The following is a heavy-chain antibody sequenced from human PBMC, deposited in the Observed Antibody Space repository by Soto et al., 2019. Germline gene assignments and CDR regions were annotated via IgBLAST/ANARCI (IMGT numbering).Heavy chain of an antibody. CDR3: VRGDRASFDL. Sequence: EVQLVESEGGLVQRGGSLRLSCAASGFTFNYYWMHWVRQAPGQGLVWVSHIHSDGSKTTYADSVKGRFTISRDNTKNTMYLRMNSLRAEDTAGYYCVRGDRASFDLWGQGKAVTVSS. D-gene: IGHD1-26*01. CDR1: GFTFNYYW. J-gene: IGHJ3*01. CDR2: IHSDGSKT. V-gene: IGHV3-74*01.